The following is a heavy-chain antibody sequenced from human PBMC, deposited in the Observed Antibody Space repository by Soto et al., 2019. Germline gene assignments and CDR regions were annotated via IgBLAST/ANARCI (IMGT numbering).Heavy chain of an antibody. D-gene: IGHD3-22*01. CDR2: IYYSGST. CDR1: GGSISSYY. Sequence: QVQLQESGPGLVKPSETLSLTCTVSGGSISSYYWSWIRQPPGKGLEWIGYIYYSGSTNYNPSLKSRVTISVDTSKNPFSLKLSSVTAADTDVYYCAATRHDSSGFSDYWGQGTLVTVSS. J-gene: IGHJ4*02. CDR3: AATRHDSSGFSDY. V-gene: IGHV4-59*01.